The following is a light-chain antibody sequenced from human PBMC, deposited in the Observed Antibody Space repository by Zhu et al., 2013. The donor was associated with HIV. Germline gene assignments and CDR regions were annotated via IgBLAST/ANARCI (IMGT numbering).Light chain of an antibody. CDR3: QQYTTYPWT. CDR2: GAS. J-gene: IGKJ1*01. Sequence: DIQMTQSPSSLSASVGDRVTITCRASQDIRSDVSWYQQKPGKVPKRLIYGASTLQSGIPSRFSGSRSGTEFTLTISSLQPDDFGTYYCQQYTTYPWTFGQGTKVEIK. V-gene: IGKV1-17*01. CDR1: QDIRSD.